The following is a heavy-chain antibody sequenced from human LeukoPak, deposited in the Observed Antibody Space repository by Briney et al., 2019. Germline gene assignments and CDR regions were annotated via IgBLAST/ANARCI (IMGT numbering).Heavy chain of an antibody. J-gene: IGHJ3*02. V-gene: IGHV1-2*02. D-gene: IGHD3-10*01. CDR3: ARGGKVLNTEIRGALVSRDGFDI. CDR2: INHNSGRT. CDR1: GYTFTGYC. Sequence: ASVKVSCKPSGYTFTGYCLNWVRQAPGQGLEWMGWINHNSGRTKFAQRIQDRVTMTRDTSISTAYMELSRLRSDDTAVYYCARGGKVLNTEIRGALVSRDGFDIWGQGTMVTVSS.